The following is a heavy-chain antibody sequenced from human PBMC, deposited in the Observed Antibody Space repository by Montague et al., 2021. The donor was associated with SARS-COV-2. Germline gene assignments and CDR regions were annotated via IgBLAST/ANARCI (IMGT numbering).Heavy chain of an antibody. V-gene: IGHV4-61*02. J-gene: IGHJ6*02. Sequence: TLSLTCTVSGGSVNSGNYYWSWIRQPAGKRLEWMGRISTSGNTNYNPSLKSRLSILVDTSKNQFSLNLRSVTAADTAVYYCARDTEVEIRTYSYYKMDVWGQGTTVIVSS. CDR2: ISTSGNT. CDR1: GGSVNSGNYY. CDR3: ARDTEVEIRTYSYYKMDV. D-gene: IGHD2-21*01.